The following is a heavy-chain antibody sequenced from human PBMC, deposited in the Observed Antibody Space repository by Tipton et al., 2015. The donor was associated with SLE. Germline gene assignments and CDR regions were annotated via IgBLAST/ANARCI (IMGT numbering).Heavy chain of an antibody. Sequence: TLSLTCAVYGGSISSGGYYWSWIRQHPGKGLEWIGYIYYSGSTYYNPSLKSRVTISVDTSKNQFSLKLSSVTAADTAVYYCARFIVVVPAANNWFDPWGQGTLVTVSS. D-gene: IGHD2-2*01. CDR3: ARFIVVVPAANNWFDP. V-gene: IGHV4-31*11. CDR1: GGSISSGGYY. CDR2: IYYSGST. J-gene: IGHJ5*02.